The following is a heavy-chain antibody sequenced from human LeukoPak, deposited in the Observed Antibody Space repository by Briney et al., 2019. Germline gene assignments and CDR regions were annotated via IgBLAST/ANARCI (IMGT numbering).Heavy chain of an antibody. J-gene: IGHJ4*02. CDR2: INHSGST. Sequence: SVTLSLTCAVYGGSFSGYYWSWIRQPPGKGLEWIGEINHSGSTNYNPSLKSRVTISVDTSKNQFSLKLSSVTAADTAVYYCARVVRYNSIAVAERLDYWGQGTLVTVSS. CDR1: GGSFSGYY. CDR3: ARVVRYNSIAVAERLDY. V-gene: IGHV4-34*01. D-gene: IGHD6-19*01.